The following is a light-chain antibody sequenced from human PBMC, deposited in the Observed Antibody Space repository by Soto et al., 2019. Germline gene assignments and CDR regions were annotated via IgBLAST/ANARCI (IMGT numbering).Light chain of an antibody. J-gene: IGKJ1*01. CDR2: GAS. Sequence: EMLLSQSPGTLSLSPGERATLSCRASQSVTSSYLTWYQQKPGQAPRLLIYGASTRAAGIPDRFSGSGSGTDFTLTISSLEPEDFAVYYCQQRGNRPPWTFGQGTKVDIK. V-gene: IGKV3D-20*02. CDR1: QSVTSSY. CDR3: QQRGNRPPWT.